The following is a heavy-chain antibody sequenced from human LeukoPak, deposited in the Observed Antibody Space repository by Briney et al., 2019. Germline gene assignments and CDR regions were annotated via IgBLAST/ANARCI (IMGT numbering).Heavy chain of an antibody. V-gene: IGHV3-74*01. CDR3: ARDAVN. CDR2: IDSDGSST. Sequence: GGSLRLSCAASGFTFSSHGINWVRQAPGKGLVWVSRIDSDGSSTNYADSVKGRFTISRDNVKNTLYLQMNSLTAEDTAVYYCARDAVNWGQGTLVTVSS. CDR1: GFTFSSHG. J-gene: IGHJ4*02. D-gene: IGHD6-19*01.